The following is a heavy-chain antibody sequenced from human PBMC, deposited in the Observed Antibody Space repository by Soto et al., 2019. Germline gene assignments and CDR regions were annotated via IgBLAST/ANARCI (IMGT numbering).Heavy chain of an antibody. CDR2: IDPSDSYT. Sequence: PGESLKISYKGSGYSFTSYWISWVRQMPGKGLEWMGRIDPSDSYTNYSPSFQGHVTISADKSISTAYLQWSSLKASDTAMYYCARGYCSSTSCYPNWFDPWGQGTLVTVSS. CDR3: ARGYCSSTSCYPNWFDP. V-gene: IGHV5-10-1*01. J-gene: IGHJ5*02. D-gene: IGHD2-2*01. CDR1: GYSFTSYW.